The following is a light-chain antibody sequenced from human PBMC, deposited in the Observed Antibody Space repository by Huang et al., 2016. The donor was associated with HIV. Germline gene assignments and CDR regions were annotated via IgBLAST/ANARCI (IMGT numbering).Light chain of an antibody. Sequence: EVVLTQSPDTLSSSPGERVTVSCRASQSLSSSYIAWSQQRPGQAPRLLIYGASTRATDIPDSFSGSGSGTDFTLTINGLEPADFAMYYCQQYGTSPYTFGQGTNLEI. V-gene: IGKV3-20*01. CDR2: GAS. CDR1: QSLSSSY. CDR3: QQYGTSPYT. J-gene: IGKJ2*01.